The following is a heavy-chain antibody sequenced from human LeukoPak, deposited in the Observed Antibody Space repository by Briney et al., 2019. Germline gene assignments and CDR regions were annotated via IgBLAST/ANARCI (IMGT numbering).Heavy chain of an antibody. J-gene: IGHJ6*03. CDR3: ARSVEGYCRGGSCYYYSYYMDV. D-gene: IGHD2-15*01. V-gene: IGHV4-59*01. Sequence: PSETLSLTCTVSGGSMKSFYWSWFRQPPGGGVVGFGCIYSSGGTNYNPSLKSRVTISVDTSKNQFSLKLSSVTAADTAVYYCARSVEGYCRGGSCYYYSYYMDVWGKGTTVTVSS. CDR2: IYSSGGT. CDR1: GGSMKSFY.